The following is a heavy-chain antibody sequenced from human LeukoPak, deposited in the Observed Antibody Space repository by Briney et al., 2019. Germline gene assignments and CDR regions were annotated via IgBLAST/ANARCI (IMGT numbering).Heavy chain of an antibody. CDR2: ISGGGGSTYYA. V-gene: IGHV3-23*01. CDR3: AKGSKGTYDY. CDR1: GFTFNNYA. Sequence: GGSLRLSCAASGFTFNNYAMSWVRQAPGKGLEWVSTISGGGGSTYYAYYADSVRGRFTLSRDNSKNTLYLQMNSLRAEDTAIYYCAKGSKGTYDYWGQGTLVTVSS. J-gene: IGHJ4*02.